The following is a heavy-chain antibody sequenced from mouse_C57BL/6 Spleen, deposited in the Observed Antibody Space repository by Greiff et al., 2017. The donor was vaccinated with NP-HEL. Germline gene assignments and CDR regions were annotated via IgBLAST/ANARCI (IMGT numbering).Heavy chain of an antibody. CDR3: ARVNYSNYPDY. V-gene: IGHV3-6*01. CDR2: ISYDGSS. J-gene: IGHJ2*01. D-gene: IGHD2-5*01. CDR1: GYSITSGYY. Sequence: EVHLVESGPGLVKPSQSLSLTCSVTGYSITSGYYWNWIRQFPGNQLEWMGYISYDGSSNYNPSLKNRISITRDTSKNQFFLKLNSVTTEDTATYYCARVNYSNYPDYWGQGTTLTVSS.